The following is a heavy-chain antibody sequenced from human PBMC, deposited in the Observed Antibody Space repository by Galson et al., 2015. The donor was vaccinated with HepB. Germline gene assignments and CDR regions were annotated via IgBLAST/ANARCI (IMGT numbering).Heavy chain of an antibody. J-gene: IGHJ6*02. D-gene: IGHD2-2*01. V-gene: IGHV3-33*01. CDR2: IWNDGAHN. CDR3: ARSVYQLPPPVRFGMDG. CDR1: GSIFSNYV. Sequence: SLRLSCAASGSIFSNYVMHWVRQAQGKGLEWVAVIWNDGAHNYYADSVKGRFTISRDNSQNTLYIQMHSLRAEDTAVYYRARSVYQLPPPVRFGMDGWGQGTTVTVSS.